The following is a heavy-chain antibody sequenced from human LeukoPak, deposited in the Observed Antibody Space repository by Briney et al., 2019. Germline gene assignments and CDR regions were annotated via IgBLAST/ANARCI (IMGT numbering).Heavy chain of an antibody. V-gene: IGHV1-8*01. CDR1: GYTFTSYD. D-gene: IGHD3-10*01. J-gene: IGHJ4*02. CDR2: MNPNSGNT. CDR3: ARGRDRITIVRGVLAGALY. Sequence: ASVKVSCKASGYTFTSYDINWVRQATGQGLEWMGWMNPNSGNTGYAQKFQGRVTMTRDTSISTAYMELSRLRSDDTAVYYCARGRDRITIVRGVLAGALYWGQGTLVTVSS.